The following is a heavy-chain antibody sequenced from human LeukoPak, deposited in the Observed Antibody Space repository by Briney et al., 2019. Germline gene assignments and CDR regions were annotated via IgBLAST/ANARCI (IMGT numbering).Heavy chain of an antibody. V-gene: IGHV1-69*01. D-gene: IGHD2-2*01. CDR3: ARDKACSSTSCPMEGWFDP. CDR1: GGTFSSYA. Sequence: ASVKVSCKASGGTFSSYAISWVRQAPGQGLEWMGGIIPIFGTANYAQKFQGRVTITADESTSTPYMELSSLSSEDTAVYSCARDKACSSTSCPMEGWFDPWGQGTLVTVSS. J-gene: IGHJ5*02. CDR2: IIPIFGTA.